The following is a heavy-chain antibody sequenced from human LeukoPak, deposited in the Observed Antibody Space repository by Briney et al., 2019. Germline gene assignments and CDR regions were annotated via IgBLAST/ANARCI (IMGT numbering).Heavy chain of an antibody. J-gene: IGHJ4*02. CDR2: IRSKAYGRTT. CDR1: GFTFGDYA. D-gene: IGHD4-17*01. V-gene: IGHV3-49*04. CDR3: TRDPDDSGDSHPDY. Sequence: GGSLRLSGTGSGFTFGDYAMSWVRQAPGKGLEWVGFIRSKAYGRTTEYAASVKDRFTISRDDSKSIAYLQMDSLKTEDTAVYFCTRDPDDSGDSHPDYWGQGTLVTVSS.